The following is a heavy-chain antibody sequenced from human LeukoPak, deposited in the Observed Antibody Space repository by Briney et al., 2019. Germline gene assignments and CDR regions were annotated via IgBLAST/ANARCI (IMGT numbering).Heavy chain of an antibody. V-gene: IGHV3-23*01. J-gene: IGHJ4*02. Sequence: GGSLRLSCVDSGFTFSTYSMNWVRQAPGKGLEWVSSISGNGGKTYYADSVKGRFTISRDNSKNTLYLQMNSLRAEDTAVYYCAKDGPYYDSSGYLFDYWGQGTLVTVSS. CDR3: AKDGPYYDSSGYLFDY. D-gene: IGHD3-22*01. CDR2: ISGNGGKT. CDR1: GFTFSTYS.